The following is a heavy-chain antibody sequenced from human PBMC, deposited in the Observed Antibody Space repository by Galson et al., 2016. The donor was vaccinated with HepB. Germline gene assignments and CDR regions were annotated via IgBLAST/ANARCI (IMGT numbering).Heavy chain of an antibody. J-gene: IGHJ4*02. CDR2: ISHTGGT. V-gene: IGHV4-59*12. D-gene: IGHD1-26*01. CDR1: DGSISPYF. Sequence: SETLSLTCNVSDGSISPYFWGWIRQPPGKGLEWIAYISHTGGTSYSPSLRSRLSMSLDRPKKQFSLTLSSVTAADTAVYYCARVSGSYFPQWGQGTLVTVSS. CDR3: ARVSGSYFPQ.